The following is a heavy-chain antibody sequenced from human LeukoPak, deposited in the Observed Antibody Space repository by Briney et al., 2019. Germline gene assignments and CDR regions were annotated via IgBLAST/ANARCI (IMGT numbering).Heavy chain of an antibody. CDR1: GYTFTNYD. Sequence: GASVKVSCKASGYTFTNYDINWVRQATGQGLEWMGWMNPISGNIGYAQKFQGRVTITADESTSTAYMELGSLRSEDTAVYYCARSEYSENYLGGFWFDPWGQGTLVTVSS. V-gene: IGHV1-8*01. D-gene: IGHD1-26*01. J-gene: IGHJ5*02. CDR3: ARSEYSENYLGGFWFDP. CDR2: MNPISGNI.